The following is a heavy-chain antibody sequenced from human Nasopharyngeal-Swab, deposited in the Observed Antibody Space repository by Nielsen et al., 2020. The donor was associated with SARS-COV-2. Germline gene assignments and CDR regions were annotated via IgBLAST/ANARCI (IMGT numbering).Heavy chain of an antibody. Sequence: VRQMPGKGLEWMGWINPNSGGTNYAQKFQGWVTITRDTSASTAYMELSSLRSEDTAVYYCARDPTVTTDYYYYYYMDVWGKGTTVTVSS. J-gene: IGHJ6*03. CDR2: INPNSGGT. CDR3: ARDPTVTTDYYYYYYMDV. V-gene: IGHV1-2*04. D-gene: IGHD4-17*01.